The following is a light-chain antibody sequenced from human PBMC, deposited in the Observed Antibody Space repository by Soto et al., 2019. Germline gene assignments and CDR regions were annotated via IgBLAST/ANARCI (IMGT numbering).Light chain of an antibody. J-gene: IGKJ1*01. CDR1: QSISTY. CDR3: QQSYSTPRT. Sequence: DIMLTQSPSSLSASVGDRVTITCRASQSISTYLNWYQQKPGTAPKLLIYASCTLQSGVPSRFSGRGSGSDFTLTISSLQPEDFATYYCQQSYSTPRTFGQGTKVDIK. CDR2: ASC. V-gene: IGKV1-39*01.